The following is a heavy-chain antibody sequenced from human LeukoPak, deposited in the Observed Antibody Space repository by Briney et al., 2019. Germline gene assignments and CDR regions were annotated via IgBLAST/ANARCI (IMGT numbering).Heavy chain of an antibody. CDR2: INPNSGGT. CDR3: ARPTSVKWGGPGYFGL. J-gene: IGHJ2*01. V-gene: IGHV1-2*02. Sequence: ASVKVSCKASGYTFTDYYIHWVRQAPGQGLEWMGWINPNSGGTNYAPKLQGRVTMTRDTSISTAYMELIRLTFDDTAVYFCARPTSVKWGGPGYFGLWGRGTLVTVSS. CDR1: GYTFTDYY. D-gene: IGHD1-1*01.